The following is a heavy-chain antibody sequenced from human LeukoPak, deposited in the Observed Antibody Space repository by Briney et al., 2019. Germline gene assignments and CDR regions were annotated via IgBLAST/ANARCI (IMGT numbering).Heavy chain of an antibody. D-gene: IGHD7-27*01. CDR1: GDSVSSNSAT. Sequence: SQTLSLTCAISGDSVSSNSATWNWIRQSPSRGLEWLGRTYYRSKWYNDNALSVKSRITINPDTSKNQFSLQLSSVTPEDTAVYYCARGDSPGVWFDPWGQGTLVTVPS. CDR3: ARGDSPGVWFDP. V-gene: IGHV6-1*01. CDR2: TYYRSKWYN. J-gene: IGHJ5*02.